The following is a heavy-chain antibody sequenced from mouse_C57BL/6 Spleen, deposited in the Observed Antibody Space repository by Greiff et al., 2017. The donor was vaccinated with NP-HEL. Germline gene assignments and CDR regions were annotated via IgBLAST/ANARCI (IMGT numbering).Heavy chain of an antibody. Sequence: EVQLQQSGAELVRPGASVKLSCTASGFNIKDYYMHWVKQRPEQGLEWIGRIDPEDGDTEYAPKFQGKATMTADTSSNPAYLQHSSLTSEDTTVHYCTTSLFITTVVATPGYWGQGTTLTVSS. CDR3: TTSLFITTVVATPGY. V-gene: IGHV14-1*01. J-gene: IGHJ2*01. CDR1: GFNIKDYY. CDR2: IDPEDGDT. D-gene: IGHD1-1*01.